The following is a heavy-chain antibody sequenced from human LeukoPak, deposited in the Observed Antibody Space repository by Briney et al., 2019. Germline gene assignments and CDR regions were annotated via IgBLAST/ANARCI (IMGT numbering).Heavy chain of an antibody. CDR2: ISGSGGST. CDR3: AKDEGSSGCKN. CDR1: GFTFSSYA. J-gene: IGHJ4*02. Sequence: GGSLRLSCAASGFTFSSYAMSWVRQAPGKGLEWVSAISGSGGSTYYADSVKGRFTISRDNSKNTLYLQMNSLRAEDRAVYYCAKDEGSSGCKNWGQGTLVTVSS. V-gene: IGHV3-23*01. D-gene: IGHD3-22*01.